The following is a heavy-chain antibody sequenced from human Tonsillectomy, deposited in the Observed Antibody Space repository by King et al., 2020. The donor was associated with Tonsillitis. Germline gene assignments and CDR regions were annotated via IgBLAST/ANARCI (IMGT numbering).Heavy chain of an antibody. D-gene: IGHD4-17*01. CDR2: MNPNSGNT. CDR1: GYTFTNYD. CDR3: ARRETTLTRLIHF. V-gene: IGHV1-8*01. J-gene: IGHJ4*02. Sequence: VQLVQSGAELKKPGASVKVSCKASGYTFTNYDINWVRQATGQGLEWMGWMNPNSGNTGYAQKFKGRVTMTRNTSINTAYMELSSLRSEDTAIYYCARRETTLTRLIHFWGQGTLVTVSS.